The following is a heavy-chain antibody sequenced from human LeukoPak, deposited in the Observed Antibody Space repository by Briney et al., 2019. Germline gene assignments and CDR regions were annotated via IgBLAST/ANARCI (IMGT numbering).Heavy chain of an antibody. CDR1: GGSFSGYY. Sequence: SETLSLTCAVSGGSFSGYYWSWIRQPPGKGLEWIGEINHSGSTNYNPSLTSRVTMSVDTSKNQFSLKLSSVTAADTAVYYCARGQSIVGATGDYWGQGTQVTVSS. V-gene: IGHV4-34*01. J-gene: IGHJ4*02. CDR2: INHSGST. CDR3: ARGQSIVGATGDY. D-gene: IGHD1-26*01.